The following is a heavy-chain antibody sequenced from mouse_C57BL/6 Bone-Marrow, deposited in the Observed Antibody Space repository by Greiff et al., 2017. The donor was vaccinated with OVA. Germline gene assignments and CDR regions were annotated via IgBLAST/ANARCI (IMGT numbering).Heavy chain of an antibody. D-gene: IGHD2-3*01. Sequence: QVQLQQSGAELERPGASVKLSCKASGYTFTSYGISWVKQRTGQGLEWIGEIYPRSGNTYYNEKFKGKATLTADKSSSTAYMELRSLTSEDSAVYFCARGRMVRGYFDVWGTGTTVTVSS. J-gene: IGHJ1*03. V-gene: IGHV1-81*01. CDR2: IYPRSGNT. CDR1: GYTFTSYG. CDR3: ARGRMVRGYFDV.